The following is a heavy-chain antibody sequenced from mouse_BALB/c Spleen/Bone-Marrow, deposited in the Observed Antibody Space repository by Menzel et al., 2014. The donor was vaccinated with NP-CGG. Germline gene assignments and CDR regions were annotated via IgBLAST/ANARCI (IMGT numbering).Heavy chain of an antibody. J-gene: IGHJ4*01. V-gene: IGHV5-17*02. CDR1: GFTFSSFG. D-gene: IGHD1-2*01. CDR3: ARGVYGYVKYAMDY. Sequence: EVQRVESGGGLVQPGGSRKLSCAASGFTFSSFGMHWVRQAPEKGLEWVAYISGGNSTIYYADTVKGRFTISRDNPKNTLFLQMTSLRSEDTAMYYCARGVYGYVKYAMDYWGQGTSVTVSS. CDR2: ISGGNSTI.